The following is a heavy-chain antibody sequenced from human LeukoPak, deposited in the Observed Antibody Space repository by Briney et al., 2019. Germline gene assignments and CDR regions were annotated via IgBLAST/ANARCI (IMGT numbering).Heavy chain of an antibody. Sequence: GGSLRLSCAASGFTFSTYWMSWVRQAPGKGLEWVANIKEDGSEKYNGDSVKGRFTISRDNAKNSLYLQMNSLRAEDTAVYYCARDSSGYQWGQGTLVTVSS. D-gene: IGHD3-22*01. CDR2: IKEDGSEK. CDR1: GFTFSTYW. V-gene: IGHV3-7*01. CDR3: ARDSSGYQ. J-gene: IGHJ4*02.